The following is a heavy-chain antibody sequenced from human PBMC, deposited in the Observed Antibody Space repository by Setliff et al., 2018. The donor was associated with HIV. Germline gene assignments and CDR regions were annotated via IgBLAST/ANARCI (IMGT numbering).Heavy chain of an antibody. Sequence: SETLSLTCAAYGGSFSGYHWNWIRQFPGKGLGWIGEINHTGNTQYNPSLKSRVTMSEETSKNQFSLKLKSVTAADTAIYFCARDKGGLVGPAEFDYWGPGTLVTVSS. V-gene: IGHV4-34*01. D-gene: IGHD1-26*01. CDR1: GGSFSGYH. J-gene: IGHJ4*02. CDR2: INHTGNT. CDR3: ARDKGGLVGPAEFDY.